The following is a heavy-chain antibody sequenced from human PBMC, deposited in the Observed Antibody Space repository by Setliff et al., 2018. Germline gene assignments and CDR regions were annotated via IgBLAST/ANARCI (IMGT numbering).Heavy chain of an antibody. Sequence: SETLSLTCSVSGGSINEYYWSWFRQPAGKGLEWIGRIYSDENTDYNPSLKSRVTMLADTSKNQFSLKLKSVTATDTAVYYCARDLGHGGDSDYWGQGILVTVSS. CDR2: IYSDENT. CDR1: GGSINEYY. CDR3: ARDLGHGGDSDY. D-gene: IGHD2-21*02. V-gene: IGHV4-4*07. J-gene: IGHJ4*02.